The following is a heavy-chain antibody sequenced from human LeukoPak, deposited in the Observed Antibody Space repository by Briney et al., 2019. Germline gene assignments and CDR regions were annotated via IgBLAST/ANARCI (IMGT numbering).Heavy chain of an antibody. CDR1: GGTFSSYA. CDR2: IIPIFGTA. CDR3: ARRLGGYYGMDV. V-gene: IGHV1-69*01. J-gene: IGHJ6*02. Sequence: SVKVSCKASGGTFSSYAISWVRQAPGQGLEWMGGIIPIFGTANYAQKFQGRVTITADESTSTAYMELSSLRSEDTAVYYCARRLGGYYGMDVWGQGTTVTVSS.